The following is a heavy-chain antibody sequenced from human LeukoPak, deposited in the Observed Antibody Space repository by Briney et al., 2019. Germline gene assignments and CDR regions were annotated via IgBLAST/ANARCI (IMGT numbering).Heavy chain of an antibody. CDR2: ITIDNSTF. D-gene: IGHD1-14*01. Sequence: GGSLRLSCAVSGFTFSLYSMNWVRQSPGKGLEWISFITIDNSTFYYADSVRGRFTISRDNAKNSLTLHMTNLRADDTAIYYCARRRGHGNSYYYLDVWGTGTTVTVSS. CDR1: GFTFSLYS. CDR3: ARRRGHGNSYYYLDV. V-gene: IGHV3-48*04. J-gene: IGHJ6*03.